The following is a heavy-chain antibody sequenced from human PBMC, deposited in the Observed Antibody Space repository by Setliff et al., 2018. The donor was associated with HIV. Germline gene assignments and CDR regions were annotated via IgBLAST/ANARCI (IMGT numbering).Heavy chain of an antibody. V-gene: IGHV3-74*03. CDR2: INSDGTST. Sequence: PGGSLRLSCAASGFTFSPYWMHWVRQAPGKGLVWVSRINSDGTSTTYADSVKGRFTISRDNAKNTLYLQMNSLRAEDTAVYYCARKGGYYYVAYYYGMDVWGQGTTVTVSS. J-gene: IGHJ6*02. CDR1: GFTFSPYW. D-gene: IGHD3-22*01. CDR3: ARKGGYYYVAYYYGMDV.